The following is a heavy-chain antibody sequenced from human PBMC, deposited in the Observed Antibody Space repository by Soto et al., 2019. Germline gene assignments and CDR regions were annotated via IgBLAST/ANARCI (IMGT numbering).Heavy chain of an antibody. CDR2: IIPILGIA. J-gene: IGHJ3*02. CDR1: GGTFSSYT. CDR3: ARVGYCSGGSCQIDAFDI. V-gene: IGHV1-69*02. D-gene: IGHD2-15*01. Sequence: QVQLVQSGAEVKKPGSSVKVSCKASGGTFSSYTISWVRQAPGQGLEWMGRIIPILGIANYAQKFQGRVTITADKYTSTAYMELSSLRSEDTAVYYCARVGYCSGGSCQIDAFDIWGQGTMVTVSS.